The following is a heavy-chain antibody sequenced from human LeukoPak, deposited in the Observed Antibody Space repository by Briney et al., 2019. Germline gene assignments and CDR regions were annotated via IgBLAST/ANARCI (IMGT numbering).Heavy chain of an antibody. CDR3: XXXXXXXXYDFWRSAPPYYFDY. D-gene: IGHD3-3*01. Sequence: GASVKVSCKASGYTFTSYGISWVRQAPGQGLEWMGWISAYNGNTNCAQKLQGRVTMTTDTSTSTAYMELRSLRSDDPAGYYCXXXXXXXXYDFWRSAPPYYFDYWGQGTLVTVSS. J-gene: IGHJ4*02. CDR2: ISAYNGNT. V-gene: IGHV1-18*01. CDR1: GYTFTSYG.